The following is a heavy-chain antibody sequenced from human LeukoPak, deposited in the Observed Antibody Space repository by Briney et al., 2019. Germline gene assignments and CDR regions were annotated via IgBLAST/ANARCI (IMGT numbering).Heavy chain of an antibody. CDR1: GFTVNTKF. CDR3: VKDQYTYGYSTLDS. D-gene: IGHD5-24*01. V-gene: IGHV3-23*01. CDR2: INGSGNST. Sequence: GGSLRLSCAASGFTVNTKFVSWVRQAPGKGLEWVSAINGSGNSTYYADSVQGRFTISRDNSKNTLYLQMNSLRLEDTAFYYCVKDQYTYGYSTLDSWGQGTLVTVSS. J-gene: IGHJ4*02.